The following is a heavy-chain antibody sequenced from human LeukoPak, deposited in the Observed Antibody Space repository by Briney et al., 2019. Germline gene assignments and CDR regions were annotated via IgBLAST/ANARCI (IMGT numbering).Heavy chain of an antibody. CDR3: ARAKYCSGGSCYWFDP. CDR1: GGSLSSSSYF. D-gene: IGHD2-15*01. CDR2: ISYGGGT. Sequence: PSETLSLTCTVSGGSLSSSSYFWGWLRQSPGKGLEWIGSISYGGGTYYNPSLKSRVTISLDTSNNQFSLRLSSVTAADTAVYYCARAKYCSGGSCYWFDPWGQGTLVTVSS. J-gene: IGHJ5*02. V-gene: IGHV4-39*07.